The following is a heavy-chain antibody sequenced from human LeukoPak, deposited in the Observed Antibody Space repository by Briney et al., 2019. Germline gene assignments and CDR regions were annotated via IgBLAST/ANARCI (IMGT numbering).Heavy chain of an antibody. Sequence: SETLSLTCAVYGGSFNGYYWSWIRQPPGKGLEWIGEINHSGSSNYNPSLKSRVTISLDTSKNQFSLNLSSVTAADTAVYYCAREGYCSGTSCYNFNYWGQGTLVTVSS. J-gene: IGHJ4*02. CDR3: AREGYCSGTSCYNFNY. CDR1: GGSFNGYY. V-gene: IGHV4-34*01. CDR2: INHSGSS. D-gene: IGHD2-2*02.